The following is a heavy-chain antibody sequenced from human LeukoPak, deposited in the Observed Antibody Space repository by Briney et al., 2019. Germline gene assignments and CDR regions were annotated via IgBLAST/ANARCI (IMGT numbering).Heavy chain of an antibody. J-gene: IGHJ3*02. CDR3: ASFPPYMVRTDAFDI. Sequence: NPGGSLRLSCAASGFTLSSYSMNWVRQAPGKGLEWVSSISRSSAYIYYADSVKGRFTISRDNAKNSPYLQMNSLRAEDTAVYYCASFPPYMVRTDAFDIWGQGTMVTVSS. CDR2: ISRSSAYI. CDR1: GFTLSSYS. V-gene: IGHV3-21*01. D-gene: IGHD3-10*01.